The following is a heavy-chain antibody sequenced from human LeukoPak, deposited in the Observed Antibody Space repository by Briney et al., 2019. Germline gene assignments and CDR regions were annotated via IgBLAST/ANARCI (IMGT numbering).Heavy chain of an antibody. CDR2: TSGYNGKT. D-gene: IGHD1-1*01. Sequence: GASVKVSCKASGYTFRSYGINWVRQAPGQGLEWMGWTSGYNGKTDYAQKLQGRVTMTTDTSTGTAYMELRNLTSEDTAIYYCASASGTRYYGLDVWAQGTTVTVSS. V-gene: IGHV1-18*01. J-gene: IGHJ6*02. CDR3: ASASGTRYYGLDV. CDR1: GYTFRSYG.